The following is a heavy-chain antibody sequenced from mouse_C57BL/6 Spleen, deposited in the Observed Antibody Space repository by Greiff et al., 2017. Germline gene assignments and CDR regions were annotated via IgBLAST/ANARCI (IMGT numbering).Heavy chain of an antibody. Sequence: EVKLVESGGGLVKPGGSLKLSCAASGFTFSSYAMSWVRQTPEKRLEWVATISDGGSYTYYPDNVKGRFTIARDKAKNNLYLQMSHLKSEDTAMYYCARITTVVAAPFDYWGQGTTLTVSS. CDR1: GFTFSSYA. V-gene: IGHV5-4*03. J-gene: IGHJ2*01. D-gene: IGHD1-1*01. CDR3: ARITTVVAAPFDY. CDR2: ISDGGSYT.